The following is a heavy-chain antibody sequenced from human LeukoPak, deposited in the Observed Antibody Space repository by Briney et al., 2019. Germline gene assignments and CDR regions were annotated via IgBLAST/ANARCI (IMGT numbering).Heavy chain of an antibody. Sequence: SETLSLTCTVSGGSISSYYWSWIRQPPGKGLEWIGEINHSGSTNYNPSLKSRVTISVDTSKNQFSLKLSSVTAADTAVYYCARYGKEWLHPHFDYWGQGTLVTVSS. V-gene: IGHV4-34*01. J-gene: IGHJ4*02. CDR3: ARYGKEWLHPHFDY. D-gene: IGHD5-24*01. CDR1: GGSISSYY. CDR2: INHSGST.